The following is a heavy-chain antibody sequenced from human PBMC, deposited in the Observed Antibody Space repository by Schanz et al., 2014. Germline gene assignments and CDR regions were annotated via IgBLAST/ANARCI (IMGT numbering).Heavy chain of an antibody. V-gene: IGHV1-46*01. J-gene: IGHJ3*02. D-gene: IGHD5-12*01. CDR1: GGTFSTYT. CDR2: ITPSGGST. CDR3: ARGGGPEDVFDI. Sequence: QVQLVQSGSEVKKPGSSVKVSCKASGGTFSTYTISWVRQAPGQGLEWMGMITPSGGSTNYAQKLQGRVTMTRDTSTSTVYMELSSLRSDDTAVYYCARGGGPEDVFDIWGQGTILTVSS.